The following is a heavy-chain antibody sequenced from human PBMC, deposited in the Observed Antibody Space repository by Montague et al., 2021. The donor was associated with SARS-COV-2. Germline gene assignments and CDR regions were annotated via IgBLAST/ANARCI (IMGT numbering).Heavy chain of an antibody. CDR2: IDWDDDK. V-gene: IGHV2-70*11. D-gene: IGHD6-13*01. CDR1: GFSLSTSGMC. CDR3: ARILVAAAGSPFDP. J-gene: IGHJ5*02. Sequence: PALVKPTQTLIPTCTFSGFSLSTSGMCVSWIRQPPGKALEWLARIDWDDDKYYSTSLKTRLTISKDTSKNQVVLTMTNMDPVDTATYYCARILVAAAGSPFDPWGQGTLVTVSS.